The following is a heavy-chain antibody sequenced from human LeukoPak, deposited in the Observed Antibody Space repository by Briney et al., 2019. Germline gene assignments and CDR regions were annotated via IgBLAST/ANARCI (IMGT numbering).Heavy chain of an antibody. CDR3: ARDRTPREGRDAFDI. Sequence: PGGSLRLSCAASGFTFSSYWMSWVRQAPGKGLEWVANIKQDGSEKYYVDSVKGRFTISRDNAKNSLYLQMNSLRAEDTAVYYCARDRTPREGRDAFDIWGQGTMVTVSS. J-gene: IGHJ3*02. CDR2: IKQDGSEK. V-gene: IGHV3-7*01. CDR1: GFTFSSYW.